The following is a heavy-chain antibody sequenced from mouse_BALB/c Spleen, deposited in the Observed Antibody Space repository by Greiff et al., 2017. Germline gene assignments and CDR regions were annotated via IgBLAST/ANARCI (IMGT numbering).Heavy chain of an antibody. V-gene: IGHV5-12-2*01. J-gene: IGHJ1*01. Sequence: EVMLVESGGGLVQPGGSLKLSCAASGFTFSSYTMSWVRQTPEKRLEWVAYISNGGGSTYYPDTVKGRFTISRDNAKNTLYLQMSSLKSEDTAMYYCARQYYYGSSYGYFDVWGAGTTVTVSS. D-gene: IGHD1-1*01. CDR1: GFTFSSYT. CDR3: ARQYYYGSSYGYFDV. CDR2: ISNGGGST.